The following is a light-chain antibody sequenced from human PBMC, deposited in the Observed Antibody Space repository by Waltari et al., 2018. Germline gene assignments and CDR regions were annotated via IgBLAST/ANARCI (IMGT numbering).Light chain of an antibody. CDR2: EVS. V-gene: IGLV2-8*01. Sequence: QSALTQPPHASGAPGQSVTISCTGTSSDVRGYTSVSCYQQHPGKAPKLMIYEVSQRPSGVPDRFSGSKSGDTASLTVSGLQAEDEADYYCSSFAGTNNFVVFGGGTKLTV. J-gene: IGLJ2*01. CDR1: SSDVRGYTS. CDR3: SSFAGTNNFVV.